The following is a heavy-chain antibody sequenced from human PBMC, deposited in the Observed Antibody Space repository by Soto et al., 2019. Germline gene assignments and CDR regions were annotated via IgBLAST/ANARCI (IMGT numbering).Heavy chain of an antibody. D-gene: IGHD1-1*01. J-gene: IGHJ5*02. Sequence: TSETLSLTCAVYGGSLSDYYWNWLRQPPGKGLEWIGEINHRGTASYNPSLKSRVYISVDTALTQFSLKLRSVTAADTAIYYCARYQWNPGAFDPWGPGTQVTVSS. CDR3: ARYQWNPGAFDP. V-gene: IGHV4-34*01. CDR1: GGSLSDYY. CDR2: INHRGTA.